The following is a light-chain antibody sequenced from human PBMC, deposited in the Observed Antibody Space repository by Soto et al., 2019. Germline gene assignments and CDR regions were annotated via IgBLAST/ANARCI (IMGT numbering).Light chain of an antibody. V-gene: IGKV3-11*01. CDR1: QSVNYS. CDR2: GAS. CDR3: QHRGRWPRT. J-gene: IGKJ2*01. Sequence: EIVVTQSPATLSLSPGERATLSCRASQSVNYSLACYQQKPGHAPRLLIYGASHRATAIPVRFSGSGSGTDFTLTISSLEPEDFAVYYFQHRGRWPRTFGQGTKLEIK.